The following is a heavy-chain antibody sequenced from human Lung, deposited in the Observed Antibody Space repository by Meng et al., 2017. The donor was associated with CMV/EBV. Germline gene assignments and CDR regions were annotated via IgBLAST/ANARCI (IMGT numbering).Heavy chain of an antibody. CDR1: GFTFSNAW. CDR2: IKSKTDGGTT. V-gene: IGHV3-15*01. J-gene: IGHJ4*02. Sequence: TCAASGFTFSNAWMSWVRQAPGKGLEWVGRIKSKTDGGTTDYAAPVKGRFTISRDDSKNTLYLQMNSLKTEDTAVYYCTTVPYDYGDYVSDYWGQGNXVNGAS. CDR3: TTVPYDYGDYVSDY. D-gene: IGHD4-17*01.